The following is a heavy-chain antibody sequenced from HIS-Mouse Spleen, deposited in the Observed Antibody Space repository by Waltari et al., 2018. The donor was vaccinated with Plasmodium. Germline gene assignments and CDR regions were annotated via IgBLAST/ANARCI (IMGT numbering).Heavy chain of an antibody. V-gene: IGHV4-34*01. Sequence: QVQLQQWGAGLLKPSETLSLTCAVYGGSCSGYYWSWISQPPGRGLEWIGEINHSGSTNYNPSLKSRVTISVDTSKNQFSLKLSSVTAADTAVYYCARLTTVNHIAVAGTGFDYWGQGTLVTVSS. CDR2: INHSGST. J-gene: IGHJ4*02. D-gene: IGHD6-19*01. CDR3: ARLTTVNHIAVAGTGFDY. CDR1: GGSCSGYY.